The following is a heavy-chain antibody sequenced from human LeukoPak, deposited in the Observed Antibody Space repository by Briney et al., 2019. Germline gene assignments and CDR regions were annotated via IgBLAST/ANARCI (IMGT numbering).Heavy chain of an antibody. CDR1: GFTFSSYW. Sequence: PGGSLRLSCAASGFTFSSYWMHWVRQAPGKGLVWVSRINSDGSSTSYADSVKGRFTISRDNAKNTLYLQMNSLRAEDTAVYYCARGRYCSSTSCDNPLFDYWGQGTLVTVSS. CDR2: INSDGSST. J-gene: IGHJ4*02. CDR3: ARGRYCSSTSCDNPLFDY. D-gene: IGHD2-2*01. V-gene: IGHV3-74*01.